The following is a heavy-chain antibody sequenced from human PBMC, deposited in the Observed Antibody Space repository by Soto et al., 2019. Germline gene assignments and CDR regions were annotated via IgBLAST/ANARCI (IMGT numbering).Heavy chain of an antibody. J-gene: IGHJ6*02. CDR2: ISSSSSYI. CDR3: ARELRYFDWLEYYGMDV. CDR1: GFTFSSYS. V-gene: IGHV3-21*01. Sequence: GGSLRLSCASSGFTFSSYSMNWVRQAPGKGLEWVSSISSSSSYIYYADSVKGRFTISRDNAKNSLYLQMNSLRAEDTAVYYCARELRYFDWLEYYGMDVWGQGTTVTVSS. D-gene: IGHD3-9*01.